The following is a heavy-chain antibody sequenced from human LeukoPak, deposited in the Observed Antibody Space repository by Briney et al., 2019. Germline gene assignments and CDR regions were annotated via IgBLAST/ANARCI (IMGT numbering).Heavy chain of an antibody. CDR3: AKAWELLYDAFDI. Sequence: GGSLRLSCAASGFTFRSYNMNWVRQAPGKGLEWVAVISYDGSNKYYADSVKGRFTISRDNSKNTLYLQMNSLRAEDTAVYYCAKAWELLYDAFDIWGQGTMVTVSS. J-gene: IGHJ3*02. CDR2: ISYDGSNK. CDR1: GFTFRSYN. D-gene: IGHD1-26*01. V-gene: IGHV3-30*18.